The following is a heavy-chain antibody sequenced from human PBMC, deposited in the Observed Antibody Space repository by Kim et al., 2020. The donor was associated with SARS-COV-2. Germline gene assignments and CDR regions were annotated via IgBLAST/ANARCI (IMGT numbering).Heavy chain of an antibody. CDR3: ASHITMRGGWFDP. CDR1: GGSISSSSYY. CDR2: IYYSGST. Sequence: SETLSLTCTVSGGSISSSSYYWGWIRQPPGKGLEWIGSIYYSGSTYYNPSLKSRVTISVDTSKNQFSLKLSSVTAADTAVYYCASHITMRGGWFDPWGQGTLVTVSS. J-gene: IGHJ5*02. D-gene: IGHD3-22*01. V-gene: IGHV4-39*01.